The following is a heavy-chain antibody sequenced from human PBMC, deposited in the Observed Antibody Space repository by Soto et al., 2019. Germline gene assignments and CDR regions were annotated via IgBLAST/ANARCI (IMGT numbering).Heavy chain of an antibody. V-gene: IGHV3-23*01. J-gene: IGHJ4*02. D-gene: IGHD6-19*01. Sequence: EVQLWESGGGVVQPGGSLRLSCEASGFNFKKFAMGWVRQAPGEGLEWVSGISCCGGSTSYADSVKGRFTLARDDSKNTLSLHLNSLRFEDTARYFCAKADGEQWLIPHLDNWGQGTLVTVS. CDR2: ISCCGGST. CDR1: GFNFKKFA. CDR3: AKADGEQWLIPHLDN.